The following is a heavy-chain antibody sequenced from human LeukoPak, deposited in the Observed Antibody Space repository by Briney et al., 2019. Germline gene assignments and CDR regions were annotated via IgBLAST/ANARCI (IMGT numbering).Heavy chain of an antibody. V-gene: IGHV3-30*03. CDR3: AATYYYDSSGYPPSY. CDR1: GFTFDSYG. J-gene: IGHJ4*02. D-gene: IGHD3-22*01. CDR2: ISYDGSNK. Sequence: GGSLRLSCAASGFTFDSYGMHWVRQAPGKGLEWVAVISYDGSNKYYVDSVKGRFTISRDNSKNTLYLQMNSLRPEDTAVYYCAATYYYDSSGYPPSYWGQGTLVTVSS.